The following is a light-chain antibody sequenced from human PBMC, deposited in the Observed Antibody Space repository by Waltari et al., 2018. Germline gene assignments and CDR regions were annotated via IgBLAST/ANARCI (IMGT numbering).Light chain of an antibody. CDR2: GAS. CDR3: QQDNNWPPWT. Sequence: EIVMTQSPATLSVSPGARATLSCRASQSVRNNLVWYQQKPGQAPRLLIYGASTRVTGIPARFSSSGSGTEFTLTISSLQSEEFAVYYCQQDNNWPPWTFGQGTKVEIK. V-gene: IGKV3-15*01. CDR1: QSVRNN. J-gene: IGKJ1*01.